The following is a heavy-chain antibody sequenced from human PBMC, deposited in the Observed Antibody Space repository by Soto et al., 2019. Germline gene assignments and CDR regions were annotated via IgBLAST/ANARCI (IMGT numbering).Heavy chain of an antibody. CDR1: GYTFTGYY. CDR2: INPNSGGT. D-gene: IGHD3-22*01. CDR3: ARATKNYYDSSGYYYYVDY. Sequence: AAVKCSFKASGYTFTGYYMHWVRQAPGQGLDWMGWINPNSGGTNYAQKFQGRVTMTRDTSISTPYMELSRLRSDDTAVYYCARATKNYYDSSGYYYYVDYWGQGTLVTVSS. V-gene: IGHV1-2*02. J-gene: IGHJ4*02.